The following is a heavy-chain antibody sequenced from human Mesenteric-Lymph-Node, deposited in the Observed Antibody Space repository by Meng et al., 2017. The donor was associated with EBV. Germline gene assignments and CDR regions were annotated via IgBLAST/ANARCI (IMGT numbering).Heavy chain of an antibody. CDR1: GGSISSSSYY. V-gene: IGHV4-39*01. CDR2: VYYAGST. CDR3: ARLYNWQRTAIDY. Sequence: LPLQESGPGLVKPSETLSLTCTVSGGSISSSSYYWGWIRQPPGKGLEWIANVYYAGSTYYNPSLKSRVTISVDTSKNQFSLKLNSVTAADTAVYYCARLYNWQRTAIDYWGQGTLVTVSS. J-gene: IGHJ4*02. D-gene: IGHD1-1*01.